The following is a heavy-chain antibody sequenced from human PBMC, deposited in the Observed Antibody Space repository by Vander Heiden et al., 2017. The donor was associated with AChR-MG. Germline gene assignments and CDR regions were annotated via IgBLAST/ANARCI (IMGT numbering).Heavy chain of an antibody. D-gene: IGHD3-10*01. V-gene: IGHV3-23*01. CDR3: ARSSGSQTVDAFDI. CDR1: GFHFGSYA. Sequence: EVTLLESGGGLVQPGGSLRFSCRASGFHFGSYARSWVRQAPGKGLEWVSAISGSGGSTYYADSVKGRFTISRDNSKNTLYLQINSLRAEDTAVYYCARSSGSQTVDAFDIWGQGTMVTVSS. J-gene: IGHJ3*02. CDR2: ISGSGGST.